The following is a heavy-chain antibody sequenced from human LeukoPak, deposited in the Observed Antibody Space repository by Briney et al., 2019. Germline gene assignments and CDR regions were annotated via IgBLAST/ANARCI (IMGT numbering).Heavy chain of an antibody. CDR2: ISWNSGSI. CDR1: GFTFDDYA. Sequence: PGGSLRLSCAASGFTFDDYAMHWVRQAPGKGLEWVSGISWNSGSIGYADSVKGRFTISRDNAKNSLYLQMNSLRAEDTALYYCAKVSSPYSYGADDAFDIWGQGTMVTVSS. V-gene: IGHV3-9*01. CDR3: AKVSSPYSYGADDAFDI. D-gene: IGHD5-18*01. J-gene: IGHJ3*02.